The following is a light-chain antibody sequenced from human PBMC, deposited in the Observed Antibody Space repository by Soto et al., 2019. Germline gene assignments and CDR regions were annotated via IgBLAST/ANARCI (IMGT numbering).Light chain of an antibody. CDR2: DVT. CDR3: SSYTSSGTPYV. Sequence: QSVLTQPASVSGSPGQSITISCTGTSGDVGGYNYVSWYQQHPVKAPKLMIYDVTNRPSGVSDRFSGSKSGNTASLTISGLQAEDEADYYCSSYTSSGTPYVFGTGTKVTVL. CDR1: SGDVGGYNY. J-gene: IGLJ1*01. V-gene: IGLV2-14*01.